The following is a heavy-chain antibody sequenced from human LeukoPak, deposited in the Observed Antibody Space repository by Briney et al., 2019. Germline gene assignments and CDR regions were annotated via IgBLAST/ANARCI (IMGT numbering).Heavy chain of an antibody. CDR3: AAESSSSWEGH. Sequence: GGSLRLSCAASGFPFSRHWMSWVRQAPGKGLQWVANIKDDGSENYYVDSVKGRFTISRDNAKNSLYLQMNSLRAEDTAVYYCAAESSSSWEGHWGQGTLVTVSS. CDR2: IKDDGSEN. J-gene: IGHJ4*02. D-gene: IGHD6-6*01. CDR1: GFPFSRHW. V-gene: IGHV3-7*01.